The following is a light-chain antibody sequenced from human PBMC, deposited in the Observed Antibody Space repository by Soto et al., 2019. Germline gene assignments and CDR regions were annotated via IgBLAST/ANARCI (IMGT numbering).Light chain of an antibody. CDR3: QQYGSSPFT. CDR2: GAS. V-gene: IGKV3-20*01. J-gene: IGKJ3*01. CDR1: QSVSSSY. Sequence: EIVLTQSPVTLSLSPGERATLSCRASQSVSSSYLAWYQQKPGQAPRLLIYGASSRATGIPDRFSGSGSGTDLTLTISRLEPEDFAVYYCQQYGSSPFTFGPGTKVDIK.